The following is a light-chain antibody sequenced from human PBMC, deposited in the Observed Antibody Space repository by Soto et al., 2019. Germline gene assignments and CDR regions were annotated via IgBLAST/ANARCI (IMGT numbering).Light chain of an antibody. CDR1: QSVSSN. CDR2: GAS. V-gene: IGKV3-15*01. Sequence: EIVMTQSPATLSVSPGERGTLSCRASQSVSSNLAWYQQKPGQAPRLLIYGASTRATGIPARFSGSGSGTEFTLTISSLQSEDFAVYSCQQYGGSPPITFGQGTRLEIK. CDR3: QQYGGSPPIT. J-gene: IGKJ5*01.